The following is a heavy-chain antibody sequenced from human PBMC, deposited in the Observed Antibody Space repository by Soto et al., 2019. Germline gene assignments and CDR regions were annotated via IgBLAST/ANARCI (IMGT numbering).Heavy chain of an antibody. CDR2: IIPIFGTA. Sequence: GASVKVSCKASGGTFSSYAISWVRQAPGQGLEWMGGIIPIFGTANYAQKFQGRVTITADESTSTAYMELSSLRSEDTAVYYCARNLNPYYYDSSGPLDYGMDVWGQGTPVTVSS. J-gene: IGHJ6*02. D-gene: IGHD3-22*01. V-gene: IGHV1-69*13. CDR1: GGTFSSYA. CDR3: ARNLNPYYYDSSGPLDYGMDV.